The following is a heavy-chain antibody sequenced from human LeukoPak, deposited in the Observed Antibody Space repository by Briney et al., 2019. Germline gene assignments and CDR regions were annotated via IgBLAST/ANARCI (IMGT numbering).Heavy chain of an antibody. Sequence: ASVKVSCKVSGYTFTSYAMHWVRQAPGQRLEWMGWINAGNGNTKYSQKFQGRVTITRDTSASTAYMELSSLRSEDTAVYYCARGDTAMDEFDYWGQGTLVTVSS. J-gene: IGHJ4*02. CDR2: INAGNGNT. D-gene: IGHD5-18*01. V-gene: IGHV1-3*01. CDR3: ARGDTAMDEFDY. CDR1: GYTFTSYA.